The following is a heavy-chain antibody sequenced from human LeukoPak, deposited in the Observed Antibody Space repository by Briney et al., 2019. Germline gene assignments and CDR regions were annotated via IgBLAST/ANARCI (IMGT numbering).Heavy chain of an antibody. D-gene: IGHD3-3*01. CDR2: INHSGST. V-gene: IGHV4-34*01. J-gene: IGHJ3*02. CDR1: GGSFSGYY. CDR3: ARSLNFGVKGAFDI. Sequence: PSETLSPTCAVYGGSFSGYYWSWIRQPPGKGLEWIGEINHSGSTNYNPSLKSRVTISVDTSKNQFSLKLSSVTAADTAVYYCARSLNFGVKGAFDIWGQGTMVTVSS.